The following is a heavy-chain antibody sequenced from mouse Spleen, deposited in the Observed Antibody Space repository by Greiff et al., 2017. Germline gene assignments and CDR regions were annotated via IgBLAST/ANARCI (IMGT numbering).Heavy chain of an antibody. Sequence: EVQLVESGGGLVQPKGSLKLSCAASGFSFNTYAMNWVRQAPGKGLEWVARIRSKSNNYATYYADSVKDRFTISRDDSESMLYLQMNNLKTEDTAMYYCVRHGYYVGYFDVWGTGTTVTVSS. D-gene: IGHD2-3*01. V-gene: IGHV10-1*01. CDR2: IRSKSNNYAT. CDR1: GFSFNTYA. CDR3: VRHGYYVGYFDV. J-gene: IGHJ1*03.